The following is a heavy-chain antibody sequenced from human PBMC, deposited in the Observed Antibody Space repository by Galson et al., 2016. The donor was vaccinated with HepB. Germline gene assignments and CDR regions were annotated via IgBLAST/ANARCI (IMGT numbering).Heavy chain of an antibody. CDR1: GGTFNEYA. Sequence: SVKVSCKAPGGTFNEYAINWVRRAPGQGLEWMGGIIPIFGTTKYAPQLPGRVTLSADEYTNTAYMELRSLKSEDTAVYYCPTVLVKWVLQMLYSDFWGQGTLVTGSS. CDR2: IIPIFGTT. V-gene: IGHV1-69*13. CDR3: PTVLVKWVLQMLYSDF. D-gene: IGHD1-26*01. J-gene: IGHJ4*02.